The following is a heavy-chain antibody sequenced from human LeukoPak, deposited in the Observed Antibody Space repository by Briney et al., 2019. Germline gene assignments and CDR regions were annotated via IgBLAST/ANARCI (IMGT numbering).Heavy chain of an antibody. Sequence: GGSLRLSCAASGFTFSDNYMSWIRQAPGKGLEWVSYISSSSSYTNYADSVKGRFTISRDNAKNSLYLQTNNLRAEDTAVYYCARDRTGSDVWGKGTTVTVSS. J-gene: IGHJ6*04. V-gene: IGHV3-11*06. CDR2: ISSSSSYT. CDR3: ARDRTGSDV. D-gene: IGHD3/OR15-3a*01. CDR1: GFTFSDNY.